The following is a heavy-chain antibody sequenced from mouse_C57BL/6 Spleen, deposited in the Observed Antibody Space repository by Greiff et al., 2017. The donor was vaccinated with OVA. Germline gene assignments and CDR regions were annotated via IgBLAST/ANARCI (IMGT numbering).Heavy chain of an antibody. Sequence: EVQLQQSGPVLVKPGASVKMSCKASGYTFTDYYMNWVKQSHGKSLEWIGVINPYNGGTSYNQKFKGKATLTVDKSSSTAYMELNSLTSEDSAVYDCARGDDDDEDYDMDYWGKGTSVTVSS. V-gene: IGHV1-19*01. D-gene: IGHD2-4*01. J-gene: IGHJ4*01. CDR1: GYTFTDYY. CDR3: ARGDDDDEDYDMDY. CDR2: INPYNGGT.